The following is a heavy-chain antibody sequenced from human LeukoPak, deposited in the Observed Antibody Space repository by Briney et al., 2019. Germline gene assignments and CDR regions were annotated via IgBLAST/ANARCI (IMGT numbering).Heavy chain of an antibody. CDR2: ISGSGGST. Sequence: GGSLRLSCAASGFTFSSYAVSWVRQAPGKGLEWVSSISGSGGSTYSADSVKGRFTISRDNSKNTLYLQMNSLRAEDTALYYCAKDRSCTNDICRGDFDSWGQGTLVTVSS. V-gene: IGHV3-23*01. J-gene: IGHJ4*02. CDR3: AKDRSCTNDICRGDFDS. D-gene: IGHD2-8*01. CDR1: GFTFSSYA.